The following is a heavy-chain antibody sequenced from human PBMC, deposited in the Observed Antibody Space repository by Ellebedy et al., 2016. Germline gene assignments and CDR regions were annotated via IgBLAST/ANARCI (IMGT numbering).Heavy chain of an antibody. V-gene: IGHV3-23*01. D-gene: IGHD6-13*01. CDR1: GFTFSSYA. J-gene: IGHJ4*02. CDR3: AKGKYSSSPNLDY. Sequence: GESLKISXVASGFTFSSYAMSWVRQAPGKGLEWVSGLSGSGSSTYYADSVKGRFTISRDNSKNTLYLQMNSLRAEDTAVYYCAKGKYSSSPNLDYWGQGTLVTVSS. CDR2: LSGSGSST.